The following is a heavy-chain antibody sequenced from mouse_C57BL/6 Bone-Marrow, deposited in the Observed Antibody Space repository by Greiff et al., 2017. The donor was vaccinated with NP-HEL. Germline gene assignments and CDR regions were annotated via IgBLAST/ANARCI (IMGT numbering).Heavy chain of an antibody. J-gene: IGHJ2*01. V-gene: IGHV1-42*01. CDR3: ARRRGIYFDY. Sequence: VQLQQSGPELVKPGASVKISCKASGYSFTGYYMNWVKQSPEKSLEWIGEINPSTGGTTYNQKFKAKATLTVDKSSSTAYMQLKSLTSEDSAVYYCARRRGIYFDYWGQGTTLTVSS. CDR1: GYSFTGYY. CDR2: INPSTGGT.